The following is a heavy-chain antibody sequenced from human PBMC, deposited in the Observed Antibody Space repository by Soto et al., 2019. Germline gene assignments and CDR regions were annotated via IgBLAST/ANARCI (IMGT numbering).Heavy chain of an antibody. J-gene: IGHJ3*02. Sequence: PGGSLRLSCAASGFTFNDSAMTWVRQAPGQGLEWVASISENGGSRGGTYYADSVKGRFTISRDNSKNTLYLQVDSLTGADTAVYYCASAKAVVIGPLGIWGQGALVTVSS. D-gene: IGHD2-21*01. V-gene: IGHV3-23*01. CDR3: ASAKAVVIGPLGI. CDR1: GFTFNDSA. CDR2: ISENGGSRGGT.